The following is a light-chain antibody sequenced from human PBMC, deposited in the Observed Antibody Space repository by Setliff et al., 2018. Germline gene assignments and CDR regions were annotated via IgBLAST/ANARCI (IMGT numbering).Light chain of an antibody. V-gene: IGLV2-14*03. J-gene: IGLJ1*01. CDR2: DVS. Sequence: QSALTQPASVSGSPGQAITISCTGTSSDVGGYNYASWYQQHPGKVPKLMIYDVSNRPSGVSNRFSGSKSGDTASLTISELQAEDEADYFCTSYTTGGTYVFGAGTKVTVL. CDR1: SSDVGGYNY. CDR3: TSYTTGGTYV.